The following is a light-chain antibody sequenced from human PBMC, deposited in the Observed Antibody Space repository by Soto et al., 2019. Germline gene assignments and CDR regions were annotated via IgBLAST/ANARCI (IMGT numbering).Light chain of an antibody. CDR2: GAS. CDR3: QQYGCPPLP. V-gene: IGKV3-20*01. Sequence: ELVGKQCRCTRSPCHWKKATLSCRASQSVSSSYLAWYQQKPGQAPRLLIYGASSRATGIPDRFSGSGSGTDFTLTISILEAEDFVVYCSQQYGCPPLPFGGGTKVDIK. J-gene: IGKJ4*01. CDR1: QSVSSSY.